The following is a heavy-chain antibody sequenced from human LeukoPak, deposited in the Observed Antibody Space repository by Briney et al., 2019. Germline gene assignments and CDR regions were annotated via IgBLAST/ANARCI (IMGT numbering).Heavy chain of an antibody. CDR3: ARSDFWSGYGYYYYGMDV. CDR1: GFTFSSYW. Sequence: QPGGSLRLSCTASGFTFSSYWMHWVRQAPGKGLVWVSRINTDGSSTRYADSVKGRLTVSRDNAKNTLYLQMNSLRAEDTAVYYCARSDFWSGYGYYYYGMDVWGQGTTVTVSS. CDR2: INTDGSST. J-gene: IGHJ6*02. V-gene: IGHV3-74*01. D-gene: IGHD3-3*01.